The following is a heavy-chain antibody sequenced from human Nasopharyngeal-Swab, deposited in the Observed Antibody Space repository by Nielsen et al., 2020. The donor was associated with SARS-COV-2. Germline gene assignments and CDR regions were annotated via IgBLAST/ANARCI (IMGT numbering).Heavy chain of an antibody. J-gene: IGHJ6*02. CDR1: GFTFSSYS. CDR2: ISSSSSYI. CDR3: ARDPLRFGEGYYYYYGMDV. Sequence: GESLKISCAASGFTFSSYSMNWVRQAPGKGLEWVSFISSSSSYIYYADSVKGRFTISRDNAKNSLYLQMNSLRAEDTAVYYCARDPLRFGEGYYYYYGMDVWGQGTTVTVSS. D-gene: IGHD3-10*01. V-gene: IGHV3-21*01.